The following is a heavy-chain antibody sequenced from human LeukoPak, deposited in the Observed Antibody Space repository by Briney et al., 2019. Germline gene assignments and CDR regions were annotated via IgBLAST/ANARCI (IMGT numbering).Heavy chain of an antibody. J-gene: IGHJ4*01. D-gene: IGHD4/OR15-4a*01. V-gene: IGHV3-23*01. CDR3: AKDQGSGHGAYTWGTFDF. CDR2: INGRGDST. Sequence: GGSLRLSCAASGFTFSNYAMSWVRQAPGKGLEWVSGINGRGDSTVYADAVKGRFTISRDNFKSTLYLQMNSLRVEDTAGYYCAKDQGSGHGAYTWGTFDFWGLETLVTVSS. CDR1: GFTFSNYA.